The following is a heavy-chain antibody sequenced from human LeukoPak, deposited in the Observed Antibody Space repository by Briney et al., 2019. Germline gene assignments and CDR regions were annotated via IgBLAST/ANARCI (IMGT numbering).Heavy chain of an antibody. CDR2: IIPIFGTA. Sequence: SVKVSCKASGGTFSSYAISWVRQAPGQGLEWMGGIIPIFGTANYAQKFQGRVTITADKSTSTAYMELCSLRSEDTAVYYCARRTVEMATMGYYYYMDVWGKGTTVTVSS. J-gene: IGHJ6*03. CDR3: ARRTVEMATMGYYYYMDV. CDR1: GGTFSSYA. V-gene: IGHV1-69*06. D-gene: IGHD5-24*01.